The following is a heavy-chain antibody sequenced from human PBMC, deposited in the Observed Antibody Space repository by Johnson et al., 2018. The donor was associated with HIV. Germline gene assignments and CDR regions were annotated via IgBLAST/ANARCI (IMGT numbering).Heavy chain of an antibody. CDR2: SGSGGST. CDR1: GFTVSSNY. Sequence: VQLVESGGGLIQPGGSLRLSCAASGFTVSSNYMSWVRQAPGKGLEWVSAISGSGGSTYYADSVKGRFTISRDNAKNTLYLQMTSLRAEDTAVYYCASSRSSWSRFDAFDIWGQGTMVTVSS. J-gene: IGHJ3*02. CDR3: ASSRSSWSRFDAFDI. D-gene: IGHD6-13*01. V-gene: IGHV3-53*01.